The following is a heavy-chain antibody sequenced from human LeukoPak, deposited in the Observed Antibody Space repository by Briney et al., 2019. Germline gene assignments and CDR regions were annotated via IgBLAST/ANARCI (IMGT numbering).Heavy chain of an antibody. CDR3: ARHGTGQKAFNI. D-gene: IGHD1-14*01. CDR2: IYYSGGT. V-gene: IGHV4-59*08. CDR1: SGSISSYY. J-gene: IGHJ3*02. Sequence: SETLSLTCTVSSGSISSYYWSWTRQPPGKGLEWIGQIYYSGGTIYNPSLKSRVTISVDTSKNQFSLKLSSVSAADTAAYYCARHGTGQKAFNIWGQGTMVTVSS.